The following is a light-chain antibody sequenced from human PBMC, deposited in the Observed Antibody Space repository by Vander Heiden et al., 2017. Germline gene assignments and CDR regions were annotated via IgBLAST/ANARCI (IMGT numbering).Light chain of an antibody. Sequence: QSALTQPASLSGSPGPSITISCTGTSNDDGNNYVSWYQQHPGKAPKLIIDEVSHRPAGVSKRFSGSKSGSTASLTISGRQAADEDDYYCSSYISDNVLFGGGTKLTVL. CDR2: EVS. CDR3: SSYISDNVL. V-gene: IGLV2-14*03. CDR1: SNDDGNNY. J-gene: IGLJ2*01.